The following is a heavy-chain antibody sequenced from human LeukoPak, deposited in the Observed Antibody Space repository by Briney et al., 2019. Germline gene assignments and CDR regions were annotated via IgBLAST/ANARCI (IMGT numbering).Heavy chain of an antibody. J-gene: IGHJ5*02. D-gene: IGHD3-10*01. CDR3: ARVSGRLLFGERWFDR. V-gene: IGHV3-66*01. CDR1: GFTFSGYA. CDR2: IYSGGST. Sequence: GGSLRRSCAASGFTFSGYAMSWVRQAPGKGLEGGSVIYSGGSTYYSDSVTGRCTISRDNSKNTLYLQMNSLRAEDTAVYYCARVSGRLLFGERWFDRWGQGTLVTVSS.